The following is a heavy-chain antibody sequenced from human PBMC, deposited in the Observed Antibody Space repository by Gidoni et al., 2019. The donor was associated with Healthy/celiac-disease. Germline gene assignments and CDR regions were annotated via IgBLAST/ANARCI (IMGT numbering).Heavy chain of an antibody. CDR2: IYHSGST. J-gene: IGHJ6*02. Sequence: SISSSNWWSWVRQPPGKGLEWIGEIYHSGSTNYNPSLKSRVTISVDKSKNQFSLKLSSVTAADTAVYYCARGASAYYYGMDVWGQGTTVTVSS. D-gene: IGHD3-16*01. CDR1: SISSSNW. CDR3: ARGASAYYYGMDV. V-gene: IGHV4-4*02.